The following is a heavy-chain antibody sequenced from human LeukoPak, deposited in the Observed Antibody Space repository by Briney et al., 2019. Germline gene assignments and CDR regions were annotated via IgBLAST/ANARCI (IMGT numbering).Heavy chain of an antibody. CDR1: GFAFSSYG. CDR3: ARESSLGDSSGWYGADFDF. J-gene: IGHJ4*02. D-gene: IGHD6-19*01. V-gene: IGHV3-20*04. CDR2: INWNGGST. Sequence: PGGSLRLSCAASGFAFSSYGMSWVRQAPGRGLEWVSGINWNGGSTGYADSVKGRFTISRDNAKNSLYLQMNSLRAEDTALYYCARESSLGDSSGWYGADFDFWGQGTLVTVSS.